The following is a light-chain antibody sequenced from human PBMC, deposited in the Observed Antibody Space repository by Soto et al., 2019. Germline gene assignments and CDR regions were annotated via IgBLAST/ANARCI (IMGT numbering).Light chain of an antibody. CDR1: NIGSQS. CDR2: SDR. J-gene: IGLJ3*02. Sequence: SYELTQPPSVSVAPGETARITCGGYNIGSQSVQWYQQMPGQAPVLVMFSDRHRPSGIPERFSGSNSGNTATLTISRVEAGDEADYYCQVWDKSSDHPGVFGGGTKLTVL. V-gene: IGLV3-21*04. CDR3: QVWDKSSDHPGV.